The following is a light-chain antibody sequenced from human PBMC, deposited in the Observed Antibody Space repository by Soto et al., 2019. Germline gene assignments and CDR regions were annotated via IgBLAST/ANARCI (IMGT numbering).Light chain of an antibody. J-gene: IGKJ1*01. V-gene: IGKV3-15*01. Sequence: EIVMTQSPATLSVTPGERATLSCRASQSISNNLAWYQQKPGQAPRVLIYGASTRATGIPARFSGSGSGTEFTLTISSPQSEDFAVYYCHHYNNWPPPWTFGQGTKVEIK. CDR2: GAS. CDR3: HHYNNWPPPWT. CDR1: QSISNN.